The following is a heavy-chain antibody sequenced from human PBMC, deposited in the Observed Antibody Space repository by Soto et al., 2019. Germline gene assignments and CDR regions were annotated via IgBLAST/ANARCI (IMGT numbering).Heavy chain of an antibody. V-gene: IGHV3-66*01. CDR3: ARVAATYGVDV. J-gene: IGHJ6*02. CDR1: GFTVSSNY. CDR2: ISRTGST. D-gene: IGHD6-25*01. Sequence: EVQLMESGGGLVQPGGSLRLSCAASGFTVSSNYMSWVRQAPGKGLEWVSIISRTGSTYYADSVKGRFTISRDNSKNTLYLQMNSLGAEDTAVYYCARVAATYGVDVWGHGTTITVSS.